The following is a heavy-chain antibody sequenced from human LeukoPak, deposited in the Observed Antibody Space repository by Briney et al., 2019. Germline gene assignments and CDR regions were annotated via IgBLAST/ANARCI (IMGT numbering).Heavy chain of an antibody. V-gene: IGHV3-30*18. CDR2: ISYDGRNK. J-gene: IGHJ4*02. Sequence: PGGSLRLSCAASGFTFSSYGMHWVRQAPGKGLEWVAVISYDGRNKYYADSVKGRFTISRDNSKNTLYLQMNSLRAEDTAVYYCAKDMWLEPLHYFDYWGQGTLVTVSS. D-gene: IGHD6-19*01. CDR1: GFTFSSYG. CDR3: AKDMWLEPLHYFDY.